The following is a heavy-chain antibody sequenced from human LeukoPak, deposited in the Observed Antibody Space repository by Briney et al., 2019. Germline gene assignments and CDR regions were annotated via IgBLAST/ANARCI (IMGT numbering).Heavy chain of an antibody. CDR1: GGAISSYY. CDR3: AIGRGLYSFYAFDI. Sequence: SDTLSLTCTASGGAISSYYWSWIRQPPGKGLEWIGYIYYSGSTDYNPCLWSRVNMSVDPSKSQFSLKLSSVTAADTAVYYCAIGRGLYSFYAFDIWGQGTMIAVCS. D-gene: IGHD5-18*01. CDR2: IYYSGST. V-gene: IGHV4-59*07. J-gene: IGHJ3*02.